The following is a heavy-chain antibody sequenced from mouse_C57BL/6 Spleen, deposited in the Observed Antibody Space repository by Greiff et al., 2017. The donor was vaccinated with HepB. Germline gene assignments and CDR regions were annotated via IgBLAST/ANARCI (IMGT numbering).Heavy chain of an antibody. J-gene: IGHJ4*01. CDR2: ISNGGGST. CDR1: GFTFSDYY. D-gene: IGHD4-1*01. V-gene: IGHV5-12*01. CDR3: ARRGLGRAMDY. Sequence: DVKLVESGGGLVQPGGSLKLSCAASGFTFSDYYMYWVRQTPEKRLEWVAYISNGGGSTYYPDTVKGRFTISRDNAKNTLYLQMSRLKSEDTAMYYCARRGLGRAMDYWGQGTSVTVSS.